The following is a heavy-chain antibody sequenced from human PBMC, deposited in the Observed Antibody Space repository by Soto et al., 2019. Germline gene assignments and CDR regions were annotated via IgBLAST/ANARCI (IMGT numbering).Heavy chain of an antibody. CDR2: ISSSSSYT. D-gene: IGHD3-10*01. CDR1: GFTFSDYY. V-gene: IGHV3-11*06. Sequence: GGSLRLSCAASGFTFSDYYMSWIRQAPGKGLEWVSHISSSSSYTNYADSVKGRFTISGDNAKNSLYLQMNSLRAEDTAVYHCARDLLLLWFGEPSYYYGMDVWGQGTTVTVSS. J-gene: IGHJ6*02. CDR3: ARDLLLLWFGEPSYYYGMDV.